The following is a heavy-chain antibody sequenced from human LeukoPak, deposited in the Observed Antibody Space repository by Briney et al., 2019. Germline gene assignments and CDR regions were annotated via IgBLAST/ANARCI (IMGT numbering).Heavy chain of an antibody. V-gene: IGHV3-33*01. CDR1: GFTFSSYG. J-gene: IGHJ4*02. CDR3: ARDLGYCSGGSCYGFDY. Sequence: PGRSLRLSCAASGFTFSSYGMHWVRQAPGKGLEWVAVIWYDGSNKYYADSVMGRFTISRDNSENTLYLQMNSLRAEDTAVYYCARDLGYCSGGSCYGFDYWGQGTPVTVSS. D-gene: IGHD2-15*01. CDR2: IWYDGSNK.